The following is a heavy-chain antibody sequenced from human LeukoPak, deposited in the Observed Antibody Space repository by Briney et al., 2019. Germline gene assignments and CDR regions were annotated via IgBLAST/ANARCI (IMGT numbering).Heavy chain of an antibody. CDR2: ISGSGGFT. Sequence: GGSPRLSCAASGFTFSTYAMTWVRQAPGKGLEWVSDISGSGGFTNYADSVKGRFTISRDNSKNTLYLQMNSLRAEDTAVYYCAKTPTRYYDSSGYYYFDFWGQGTLVTVSS. V-gene: IGHV3-23*01. CDR1: GFTFSTYA. J-gene: IGHJ4*02. CDR3: AKTPTRYYDSSGYYYFDF. D-gene: IGHD3-22*01.